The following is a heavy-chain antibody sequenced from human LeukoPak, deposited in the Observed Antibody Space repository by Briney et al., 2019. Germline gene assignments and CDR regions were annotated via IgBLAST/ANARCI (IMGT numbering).Heavy chain of an antibody. J-gene: IGHJ4*02. CDR1: GGSINNYY. CDR3: ARDRYCTNGVCFLFDY. V-gene: IGHV4-59*06. D-gene: IGHD2-8*01. Sequence: SETLSLTCTVSGGSINNYYWSWIRQHPGKGLEWIGYIYYSGSTYYNPSLKSRVTISVDTSKNQFSLKLSSVTAADTAVYYCARDRYCTNGVCFLFDYWGQGTLVTVSS. CDR2: IYYSGST.